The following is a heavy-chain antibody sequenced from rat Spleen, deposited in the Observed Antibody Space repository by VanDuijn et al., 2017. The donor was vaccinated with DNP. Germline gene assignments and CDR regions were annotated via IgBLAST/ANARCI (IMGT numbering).Heavy chain of an antibody. CDR3: ARWATVDYYFDY. D-gene: IGHD1-1*01. CDR1: GFTFSDYN. CDR2: ISYDGGST. V-gene: IGHV5-7*01. Sequence: EVQLVESGGGLVQPGRSLKLSCAASGFTFSDYNMAWVRQAPKKGLEWVATISYDGGSTYYGDSVKGRFTISRDNAKSTLYLQMNSLRSEDMATYYCARWATVDYYFDYWGQGVMVTVSS. J-gene: IGHJ2*01.